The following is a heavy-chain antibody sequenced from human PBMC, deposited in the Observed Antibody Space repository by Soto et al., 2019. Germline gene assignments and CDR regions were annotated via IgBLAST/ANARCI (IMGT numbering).Heavy chain of an antibody. Sequence: QVQLVQSGVGVRNPGSWLKVSCKALGGSFGNYIIPGGGQAPGQGLGCLGGIIPTLGKATYPQKFQGRVTLTADKPTSTANMELSSLRSEDTALYFCGREVARRDDYYGIDVWGQGTTVTVSS. J-gene: IGHJ6*02. D-gene: IGHD5-12*01. V-gene: IGHV1-69*06. CDR2: IIPTLGKA. CDR1: GGSFGNYI. CDR3: GREVARRDDYYGIDV.